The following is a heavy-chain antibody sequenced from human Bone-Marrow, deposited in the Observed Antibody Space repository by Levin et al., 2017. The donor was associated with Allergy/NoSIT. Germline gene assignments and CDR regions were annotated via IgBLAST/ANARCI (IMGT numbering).Heavy chain of an antibody. Sequence: GESLKISCAASGFTFNTYNMNWVRQAPGKGLEWVSSISFSSSYIYYADSVKGRFTISRDNTHNSLSLNMNSLRAEDTAVYYCARDNREVTTVTSFDYWGQGTLVTVSS. J-gene: IGHJ4*02. D-gene: IGHD4-11*01. CDR3: ARDNREVTTVTSFDY. V-gene: IGHV3-21*01. CDR2: ISFSSSYI. CDR1: GFTFNTYN.